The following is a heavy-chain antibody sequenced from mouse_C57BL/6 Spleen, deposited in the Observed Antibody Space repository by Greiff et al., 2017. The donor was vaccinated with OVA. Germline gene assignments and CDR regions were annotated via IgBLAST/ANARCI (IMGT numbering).Heavy chain of an antibody. D-gene: IGHD2-10*02. V-gene: IGHV3-6*01. CDR1: GYSITSGYY. Sequence: EVKLQESGPGLVKPSQSLSLTCSVTGYSITSGYYWNWIRQFPGNKLEWMGYISYDGSNNYNPSLKNRISITRDTSKNQLFLKLNSVTTEDTATYYCAREGYGNYGDYWGQGTSVTVSS. CDR3: AREGYGNYGDY. J-gene: IGHJ4*01. CDR2: ISYDGSN.